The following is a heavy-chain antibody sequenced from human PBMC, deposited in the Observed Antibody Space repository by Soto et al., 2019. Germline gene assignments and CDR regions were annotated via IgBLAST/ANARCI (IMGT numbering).Heavy chain of an antibody. D-gene: IGHD1-26*01. J-gene: IGHJ4*02. CDR1: GFTFNNFW. CDR3: ARQTGLGATNY. CDR2: INTDGSVT. V-gene: IGHV3-74*01. Sequence: SLRLSCAGSGFTFNNFWMHWVRQAPGKGLVWVARINTDGSVTSHADSVKGRFTISRDNAKSTLYLQMNSLRAEDSAMYYCARQTGLGATNYWGRGTLVTVSS.